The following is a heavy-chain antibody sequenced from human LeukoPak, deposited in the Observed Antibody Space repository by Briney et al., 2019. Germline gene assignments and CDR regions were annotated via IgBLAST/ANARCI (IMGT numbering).Heavy chain of an antibody. Sequence: SETLSLTCTVSGGSISSGGYYWSWIRQHPGKGLEWIGYINYSGTTYYNASLKSRVTISADTSKNQFSLRLSSVTAADTAVYYCARGGWYPESFQHWGQGALVTVSS. CDR2: INYSGTT. J-gene: IGHJ1*01. CDR3: ARGGWYPESFQH. D-gene: IGHD6-19*01. CDR1: GGSISSGGYY. V-gene: IGHV4-31*03.